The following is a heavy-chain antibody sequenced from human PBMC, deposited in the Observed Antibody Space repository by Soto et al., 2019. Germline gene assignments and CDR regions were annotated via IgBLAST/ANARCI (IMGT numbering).Heavy chain of an antibody. D-gene: IGHD6-13*01. CDR2: ISWDGGST. J-gene: IGHJ5*02. CDR1: GFTFDDYT. Sequence: GGSLRLSCAASGFTFDDYTMYWVRQAPGKGLEWVSLISWDGGSTYYADSVKGRFTISRDNSKNSLYLQMNSLRTEDTALYYCAKGLAGIENNWFDPWGQGTLVTVSS. CDR3: AKGLAGIENNWFDP. V-gene: IGHV3-43*01.